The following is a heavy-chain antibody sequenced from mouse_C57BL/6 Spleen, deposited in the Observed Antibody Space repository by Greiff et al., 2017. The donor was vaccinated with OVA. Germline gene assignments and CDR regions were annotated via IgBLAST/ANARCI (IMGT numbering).Heavy chain of an antibody. D-gene: IGHD2-3*01. CDR1: GYTFTSYW. J-gene: IGHJ1*03. V-gene: IGHV1-55*01. CDR3: ARERPYDGYYGYVDV. Sequence: QVQLQQPGAELVKPGASVKMSCKASGYTFTSYWITWVKQRPGQGLEWIGDIYPGSGSTNYNEKFKSKATLTVDTSSSTAYMQLSSLTSEDSAVYYCARERPYDGYYGYVDVWGTGTTVTVSS. CDR2: IYPGSGST.